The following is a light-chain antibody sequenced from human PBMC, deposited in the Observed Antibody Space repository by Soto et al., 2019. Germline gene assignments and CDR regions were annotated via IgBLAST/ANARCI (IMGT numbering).Light chain of an antibody. J-gene: IGKJ2*01. CDR2: GAS. Sequence: EIVMTQSPATLSVSPGERATLSCRASQSVSSNLAWYQQKPGQAPRLLSYGASTRATGIPARFSGSGYGTEFTLTLSSLQSEDVAVYYCQQYNNWPLLYTFGQGTKLEIK. V-gene: IGKV3-15*01. CDR1: QSVSSN. CDR3: QQYNNWPLLYT.